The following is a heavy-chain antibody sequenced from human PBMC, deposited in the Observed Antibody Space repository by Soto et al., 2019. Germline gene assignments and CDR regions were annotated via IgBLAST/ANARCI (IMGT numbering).Heavy chain of an antibody. V-gene: IGHV3-43D*04. CDR1: GFPFDDYA. CDR2: ISWDGDIT. Sequence: PGGSLRLSCAASGFPFDDYAMHWVRQAPGKGLEWVSFISWDGDITYYADSVKGRFTISRDNSQNSLYLQMNSLRGEDTAFYYCAKGGGYTYGLFDYWGQGTLVTVSS. D-gene: IGHD5-18*01. J-gene: IGHJ4*02. CDR3: AKGGGYTYGLFDY.